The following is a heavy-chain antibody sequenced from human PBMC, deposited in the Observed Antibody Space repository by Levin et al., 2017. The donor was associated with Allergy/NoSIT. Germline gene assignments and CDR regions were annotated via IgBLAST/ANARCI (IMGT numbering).Heavy chain of an antibody. CDR3: ARHTSSHYYGSAYMDV. D-gene: IGHD3-10*01. Sequence: SETLSLTCSVSGGSISSSGYYWGWIRQPPGKGLEWIGSMYYSGSTYYSPSLKSRVTISVDTSKNKFSLKLSSVTAADTAVYYCARHTSSHYYGSAYMDVWGKGTTVTVSS. CDR1: GGSISSSGYY. J-gene: IGHJ6*03. CDR2: MYYSGST. V-gene: IGHV4-39*01.